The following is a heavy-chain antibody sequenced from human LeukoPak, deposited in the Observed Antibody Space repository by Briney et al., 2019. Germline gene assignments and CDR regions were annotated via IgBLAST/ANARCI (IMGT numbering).Heavy chain of an antibody. CDR1: GFNFEFHG. CDR2: ISGSGDTR. Sequence: GRSLRLSCVASGFNFEFHGISWVRHAPGKGLEWVSAISGSGDTRYYGDSVKGRFTIFSDNSKNTVYMQMNSLRAEDTAVYYCARDVAMLTPDFDYWGQGTLVTVSS. V-gene: IGHV3-23*01. CDR3: ARDVAMLTPDFDY. J-gene: IGHJ4*02. D-gene: IGHD3-9*01.